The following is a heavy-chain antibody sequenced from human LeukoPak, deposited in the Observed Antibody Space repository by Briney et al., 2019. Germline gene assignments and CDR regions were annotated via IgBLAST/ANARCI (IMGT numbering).Heavy chain of an antibody. CDR3: ARDEGIAVAAPPPYYYYGMDV. J-gene: IGHJ6*02. D-gene: IGHD6-19*01. CDR1: GFTFSSYA. CDR2: ISYDGSNK. V-gene: IGHV3-30-3*01. Sequence: GGSLRLSCAASGFTFSSYAMHWVRQAPGKGLEWVAVISYDGSNKYYADSVKGRFTTSRDNSKNTLYLQMNSLRAEDTAVYYCARDEGIAVAAPPPYYYYGMDVWGQGTTVTVSS.